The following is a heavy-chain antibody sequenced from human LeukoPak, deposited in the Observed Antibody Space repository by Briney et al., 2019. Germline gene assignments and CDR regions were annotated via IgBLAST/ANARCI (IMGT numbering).Heavy chain of an antibody. V-gene: IGHV3-21*04. CDR1: GFSFSNYN. J-gene: IGHJ4*02. CDR2: ISGSSSHI. CDR3: AKDPFGKYDY. Sequence: GGSLRLSCIASGFSFSNYNINWVRQAPGKGLEWVSSISGSSSHIHYGDSVRGRFTISRDNAKSSVFLQMNSLRVEDTAVYYCAKDPFGKYDYWGQGTLVTVSS. D-gene: IGHD3-10*01.